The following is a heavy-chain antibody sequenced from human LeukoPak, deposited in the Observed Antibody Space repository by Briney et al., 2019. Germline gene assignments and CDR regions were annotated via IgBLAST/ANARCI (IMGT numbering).Heavy chain of an antibody. J-gene: IGHJ4*02. V-gene: IGHV4-34*01. D-gene: IGHD5-12*01. CDR2: INHSGST. CDR1: GGSFSGYY. CDR3: ARAHVDIVATIGSKNYFDY. Sequence: PETLSLTCAVYGGSFSGYYWSWIRQPPGKGLEWIGEINHSGSTNYNPSLKSRVTISVDTSKNQFSLKLSSVTAADTAVYYCARAHVDIVATIGSKNYFDYWGQGTLVTVSS.